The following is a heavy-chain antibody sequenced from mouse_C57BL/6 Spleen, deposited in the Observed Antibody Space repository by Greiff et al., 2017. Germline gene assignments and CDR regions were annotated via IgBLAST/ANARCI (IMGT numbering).Heavy chain of an antibody. CDR3: ARRAFHYYAMDY. D-gene: IGHD3-1*01. Sequence: DVMLVESGGGLVKPGGSLKLSCAASGFTFSDYGMHWVRQVPEKGLEWVAYISSGSSTIYYADTVKGRFTISRDNAKNTLFLQMTSLRSEDTAMYYCARRAFHYYAMDYWGQGTSVTVSS. J-gene: IGHJ4*01. CDR2: ISSGSSTI. V-gene: IGHV5-17*01. CDR1: GFTFSDYG.